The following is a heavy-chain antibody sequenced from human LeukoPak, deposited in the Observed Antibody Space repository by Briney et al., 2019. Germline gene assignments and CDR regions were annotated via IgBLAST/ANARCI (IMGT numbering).Heavy chain of an antibody. CDR1: GFTFSSYA. V-gene: IGHV3-23*01. CDR2: ISGSGGST. Sequence: PGGSLRLSCAASGFTFSSYAMSWVRQAPGKGLEWVSAISGSGGSTYYADSVKGRFTISRDNSKNTLYLQMNSLRAEDTAVYYCAKVLWSGSSGGYFDYWGQGTLVTVSS. CDR3: AKVLWSGSSGGYFDY. D-gene: IGHD3-3*01. J-gene: IGHJ4*02.